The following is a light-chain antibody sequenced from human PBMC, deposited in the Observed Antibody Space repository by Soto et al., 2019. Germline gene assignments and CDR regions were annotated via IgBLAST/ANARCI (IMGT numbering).Light chain of an antibody. V-gene: IGKV1-39*01. J-gene: IGKJ1*01. Sequence: DIQMTQSPSSLSASVGDRVTITCRASQSISSYLNWYQQKQGKAPKXLIYAASSLQSGVPSRFSDSGSGTDLTITISSLKPEDGETDEGQQRYSTPWTFGQGTKVDI. CDR1: QSISSY. CDR2: AAS. CDR3: QQRYSTPWT.